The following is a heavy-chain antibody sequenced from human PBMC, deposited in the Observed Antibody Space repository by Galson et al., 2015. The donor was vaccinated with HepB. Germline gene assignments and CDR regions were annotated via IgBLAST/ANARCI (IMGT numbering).Heavy chain of an antibody. CDR2: ISYDGSNK. Sequence: SLRLSCAASGFTFSSYAMHWVRQAPGKGLEWVAVISYDGSNKYYADSVKGRFTISRDNSKNTLYLQMNSLRAEDTAVYYCASGYYHPPAFDIWGQGTMVTVSS. V-gene: IGHV3-30*14. D-gene: IGHD3-3*01. J-gene: IGHJ3*02. CDR1: GFTFSSYA. CDR3: ASGYYHPPAFDI.